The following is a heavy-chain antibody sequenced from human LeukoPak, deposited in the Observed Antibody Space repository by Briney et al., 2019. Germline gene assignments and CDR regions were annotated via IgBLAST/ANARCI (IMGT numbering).Heavy chain of an antibody. D-gene: IGHD2-15*01. CDR1: GFTFSSYS. Sequence: GGSLRLSCAASGFTFSSYSMNWVRQAPGKGLEWVSSISSSSSYIYYADSVKRRFTISRDNAKNSLYLQMNSLRAEDTAVYYCARPDPYCSGGSCSFFDYWGQGTLVTVSS. CDR2: ISSSSSYI. J-gene: IGHJ4*02. V-gene: IGHV3-21*01. CDR3: ARPDPYCSGGSCSFFDY.